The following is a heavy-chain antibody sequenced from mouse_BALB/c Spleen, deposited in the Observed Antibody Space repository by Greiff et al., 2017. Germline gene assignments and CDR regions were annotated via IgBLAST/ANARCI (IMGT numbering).Heavy chain of an antibody. D-gene: IGHD2-2*01. J-gene: IGHJ1*01. CDR1: GYTFSSYW. V-gene: IGHV1-9*01. CDR3: ARGRWLRPPYWYFDV. CDR2: ILPGSGST. Sequence: QVQLQQPGAELMKPGASVKISCKATGYTFSSYWIEWVKQRPGHGLEWIGEILPGSGSTNYNEKFKGKATFTADTSSNTAYMQLSSLTSEDSAVYYCARGRWLRPPYWYFDVWGAGTTVTVSS.